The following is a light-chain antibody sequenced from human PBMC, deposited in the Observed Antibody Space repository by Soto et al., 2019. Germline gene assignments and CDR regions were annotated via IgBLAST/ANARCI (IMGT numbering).Light chain of an antibody. CDR1: QSISIY. Sequence: EIVLTQSPATLSLSPGERATLSCRASQSISIYLAWYQQKPGQAPRLLISDASNMATGIPARFSGSGSGTDFTLTISSLEPEDFAVYYCQQRSSWPPWTFGQGTKVEVK. J-gene: IGKJ1*01. V-gene: IGKV3-11*01. CDR3: QQRSSWPPWT. CDR2: DAS.